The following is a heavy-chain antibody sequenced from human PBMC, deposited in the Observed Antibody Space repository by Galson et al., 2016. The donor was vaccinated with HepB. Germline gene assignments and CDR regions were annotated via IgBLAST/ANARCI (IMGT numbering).Heavy chain of an antibody. CDR3: ARIVARDY. Sequence: SLRLSCAASGFTFSTYAMHWVRQAPGKGLEWVAVISYDGSNKYYGDSVKGRFTISRDNSKNALYLQMNSLRAEDTAVYYCARIVARDYWGQGTLVTVSS. J-gene: IGHJ4*02. V-gene: IGHV3-30-3*01. CDR1: GFTFSTYA. D-gene: IGHD3-22*01. CDR2: ISYDGSNK.